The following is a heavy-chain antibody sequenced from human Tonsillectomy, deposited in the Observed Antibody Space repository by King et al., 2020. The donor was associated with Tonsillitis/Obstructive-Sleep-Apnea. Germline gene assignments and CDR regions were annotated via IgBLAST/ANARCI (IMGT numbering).Heavy chain of an antibody. J-gene: IGHJ4*02. CDR1: GFTFKFYA. CDR2: ISSDGSK. CDR3: ATDGGADY. Sequence: VQLVESGGGVVQPGKSLRLSCAASGFTFKFYAMHWVRQAPGAGLQWVAFISSDGSKVYADFVKGRFIISRDNSRNMLYLQMSSLTHEDTAVYYCATDGGADYWGQGTQVTVSS. D-gene: IGHD3-16*01. V-gene: IGHV3-30*14.